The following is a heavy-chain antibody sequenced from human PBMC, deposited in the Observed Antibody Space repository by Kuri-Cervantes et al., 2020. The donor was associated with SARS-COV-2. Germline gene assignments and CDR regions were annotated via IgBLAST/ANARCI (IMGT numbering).Heavy chain of an antibody. Sequence: SVKVSCKASGYTFTSYAMNWVRQAPGQGLEWVGGIIPIRGVVKYADKFRGRATISADKSTSTAFMEVRSLTSEDSAVYYCARSTEELGARLDWFDSWGQGTLVTVSS. J-gene: IGHJ5*01. CDR3: ARSTEELGARLDWFDS. D-gene: IGHD6-6*01. V-gene: IGHV1-69*10. CDR1: GYTFTSYA. CDR2: IIPIRGVV.